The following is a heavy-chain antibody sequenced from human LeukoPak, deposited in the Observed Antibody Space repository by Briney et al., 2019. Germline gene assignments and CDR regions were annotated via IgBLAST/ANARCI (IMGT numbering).Heavy chain of an antibody. Sequence: GESLKISCKGSGYSFTSYWIGWVRQMPGKGLEWMVIIYPGDSDTRYSPSFQGQVTISADKSISTAYLQWSSLKASDTAMYYCARRLWFGVTEPNWFDPWGQGTLVTVSS. V-gene: IGHV5-51*01. D-gene: IGHD3-10*01. CDR1: GYSFTSYW. CDR2: IYPGDSDT. CDR3: ARRLWFGVTEPNWFDP. J-gene: IGHJ5*02.